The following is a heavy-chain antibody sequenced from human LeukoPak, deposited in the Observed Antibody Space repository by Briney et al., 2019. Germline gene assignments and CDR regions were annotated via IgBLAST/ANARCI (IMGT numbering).Heavy chain of an antibody. J-gene: IGHJ4*02. CDR3: AKAGSGWYYSFDS. Sequence: GGSLRLSCAASGFTFSSYAMSWVRQAPGKGLEWDSGISGSGGSTYYADSVKGRFTISRDNSKKTLYLQMSSLRAEDAAVYYCAKAGSGWYYSFDSWGQGTLVTVSS. CDR1: GFTFSSYA. V-gene: IGHV3-23*01. D-gene: IGHD6-19*01. CDR2: ISGSGGST.